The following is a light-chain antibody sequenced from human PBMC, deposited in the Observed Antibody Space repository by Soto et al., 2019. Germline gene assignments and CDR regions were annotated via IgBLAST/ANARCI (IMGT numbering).Light chain of an antibody. CDR3: AAWDDSLNAL. V-gene: IGLV1-44*01. CDR2: LND. Sequence: QSVLTQPPSLSATPGHRVNISCSGSFYNIGDNVVNWYQQLPGAAPKLLIYLNDQRPSGVPDRFSGSKSGTSALLAISGLQSEDEADYYCAAWDDSLNALFGTGTKVTVL. J-gene: IGLJ1*01. CDR1: FYNIGDNV.